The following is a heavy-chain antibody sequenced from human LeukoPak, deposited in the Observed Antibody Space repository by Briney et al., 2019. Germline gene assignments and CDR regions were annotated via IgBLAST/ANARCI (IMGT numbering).Heavy chain of an antibody. CDR3: ARDPYCSSTSCSSG. V-gene: IGHV3-21*01. Sequence: PGGSLRLSCAASGFTFSSYSMNWVRQAPWKGLEWVSSISSSSSYIYYADSVKGRFTISRDNAKNSLYLQMNSLRAEDTAVYYCARDPYCSSTSCSSGWGQGTLVTVSS. CDR2: ISSSSSYI. J-gene: IGHJ4*02. D-gene: IGHD2-2*01. CDR1: GFTFSSYS.